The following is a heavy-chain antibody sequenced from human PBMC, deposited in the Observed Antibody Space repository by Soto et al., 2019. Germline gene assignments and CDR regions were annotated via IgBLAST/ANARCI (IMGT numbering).Heavy chain of an antibody. CDR2: IYSGGST. J-gene: IGHJ4*02. V-gene: IGHV3-53*01. D-gene: IGHD6-19*01. Sequence: GGSLRLSCAASGFTVSSNYMSWVRQAPGKGLEWVSVIYSGGSTYYADSVKGRFTISRDNSKNTLYLQMNSLRAEDTAVYYCACSSGWYDYFDYWGQGTLVTVSS. CDR1: GFTVSSNY. CDR3: ACSSGWYDYFDY.